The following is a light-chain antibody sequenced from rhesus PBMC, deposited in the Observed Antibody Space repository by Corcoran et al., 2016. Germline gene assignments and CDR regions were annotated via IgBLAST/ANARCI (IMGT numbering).Light chain of an antibody. CDR3: QQQDSAPRT. CDR1: QGISIW. V-gene: IGKV1-21*01. Sequence: DIQMTQSPSSLSASVGDRVTITCRASQGISIWLGWYQQKPGKAPKLLIDKAATLQSGVPSRFGGRGSVTEFTLTISSLQPEDFAASYCQQQDSAPRTFGQGTRVEIK. J-gene: IGKJ1*01. CDR2: KAA.